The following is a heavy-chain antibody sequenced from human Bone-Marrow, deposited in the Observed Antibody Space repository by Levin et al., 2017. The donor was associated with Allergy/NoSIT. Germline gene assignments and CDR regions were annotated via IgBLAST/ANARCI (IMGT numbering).Heavy chain of an antibody. Sequence: GGSLRLSCAASGFTFSSYAMHWVRQAPGKGLEWVAVISYDGSNKYYADPVKGRFTISRDNSKNTLYLQMNSLRAEDTAVYYCARDPLRYSSGWYQIGFDYWGQGTLVTVSS. CDR1: GFTFSSYA. D-gene: IGHD6-19*01. V-gene: IGHV3-30-3*01. CDR2: ISYDGSNK. J-gene: IGHJ4*02. CDR3: ARDPLRYSSGWYQIGFDY.